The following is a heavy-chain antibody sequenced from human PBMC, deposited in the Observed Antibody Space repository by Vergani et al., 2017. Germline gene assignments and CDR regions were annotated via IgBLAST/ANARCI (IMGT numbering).Heavy chain of an antibody. CDR3: ASGSTDYGDYMDAFDI. V-gene: IGHV4-39*01. CDR1: GGSISSSSYY. Sequence: QLQLQESGPGLVKPSETLSLTCTVSGGSISSSSYYWGWIRQPPGKGLEWIGSIYYSGSTYYNPSLKSRVTISVDTSKNQFSLKLSSVTAADTAVYYCASGSTDYGDYMDAFDIWGQGTMVTVSS. J-gene: IGHJ3*02. D-gene: IGHD4-17*01. CDR2: IYYSGST.